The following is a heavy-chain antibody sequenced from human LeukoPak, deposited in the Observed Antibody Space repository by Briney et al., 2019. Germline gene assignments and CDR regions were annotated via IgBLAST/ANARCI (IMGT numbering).Heavy chain of an antibody. J-gene: IGHJ4*03. Sequence: PGGSLRLSCAASGFTFSSYAMSWVRQAPGKGLEWVSGISGSGGSTYYADSSKGRFTISRDNSKNTVYLQMNSLRAEDTAVYYCARGGGYIDYWGQGTLVTVSS. CDR1: GFTFSSYA. D-gene: IGHD3-16*01. CDR2: ISGSGGST. CDR3: ARGGGYIDY. V-gene: IGHV3-23*01.